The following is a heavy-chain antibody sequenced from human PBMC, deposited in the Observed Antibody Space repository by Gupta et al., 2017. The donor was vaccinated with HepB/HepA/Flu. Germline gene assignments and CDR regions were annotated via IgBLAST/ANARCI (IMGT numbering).Heavy chain of an antibody. CDR1: GFTIGGKA. Sequence: VQLLESGGDLVQPGGSLRLSYAVSGFTIGGKAMSWVGQAPGKGRGWVTGIVSDMRQHYANAVRGWFTITRDNSEKRVLLQMNRLRAEDTAVYYCAKDLDFGSGMDVWGKGTTVTVSS. V-gene: IGHV3-23*01. J-gene: IGHJ6*03. D-gene: IGHD3-3*01. CDR3: AKDLDFGSGMDV. CDR2: IVSDMRQ.